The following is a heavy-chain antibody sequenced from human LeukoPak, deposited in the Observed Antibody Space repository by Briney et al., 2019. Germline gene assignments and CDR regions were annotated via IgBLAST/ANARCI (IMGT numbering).Heavy chain of an antibody. CDR2: VDPGDSHT. CDR3: ARLVMYGRNSVAAYCDY. J-gene: IGHJ4*02. Sequence: PGESLRISCKGSGYSFTSYWISWVRQMPGKGLEWMGQVDPGDSHTDYRPSFQRHVTISIDKTTNTAYLQWSSLKASDTAMYYCARLVMYGRNSVAAYCDYWGQGSLVTVSS. CDR1: GYSFTSYW. D-gene: IGHD2-8*02. V-gene: IGHV5-10-1*01.